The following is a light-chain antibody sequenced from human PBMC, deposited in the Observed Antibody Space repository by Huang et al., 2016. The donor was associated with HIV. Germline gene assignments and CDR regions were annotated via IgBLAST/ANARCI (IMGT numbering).Light chain of an antibody. Sequence: EVVMTQSPAILSVSPGERATLSCRASQIVTSNLAWYQQKPGQAPRLLIYSASTRATGIPARFSGSGSGTEFTLTISSLQSEDFAVYYCQHYNNWPWWTFGQGTKVEIK. V-gene: IGKV3-15*01. CDR1: QIVTSN. CDR3: QHYNNWPWWT. CDR2: SAS. J-gene: IGKJ1*01.